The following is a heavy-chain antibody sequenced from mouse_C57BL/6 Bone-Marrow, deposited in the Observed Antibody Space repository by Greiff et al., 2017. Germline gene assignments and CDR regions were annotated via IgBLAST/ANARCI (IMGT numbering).Heavy chain of an antibody. CDR2: IYPGGGYT. D-gene: IGHD1-1*01. J-gene: IGHJ3*01. Sequence: QVQLKQSGAELVRPGTSVKMSCKASGYTFTNYWIGWAKQRPGHGLEWIGDIYPGGGYTNYNEKFKGKATLTADKSSSTAYMQFSSLTSEDSAIYYCARGEDYYGTGALFAYWGQGTLVTVSA. CDR3: ARGEDYYGTGALFAY. CDR1: GYTFTNYW. V-gene: IGHV1-63*01.